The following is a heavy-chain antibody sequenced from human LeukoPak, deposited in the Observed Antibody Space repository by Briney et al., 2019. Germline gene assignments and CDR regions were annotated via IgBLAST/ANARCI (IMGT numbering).Heavy chain of an antibody. D-gene: IGHD3-22*01. J-gene: IGHJ4*02. CDR1: GGTFSSYA. V-gene: IGHV1-69*04. Sequence: SVKVSCKASGGTFSSYAISWVRQAPGQGLEWMGRIIPILGIANYAQKFQGRVTITADKSTSTAYMELSSLRSGDTAVYYCARVRGEYYYDSSGYYDWDYWGQGTLVTVSS. CDR3: ARVRGEYYYDSSGYYDWDY. CDR2: IIPILGIA.